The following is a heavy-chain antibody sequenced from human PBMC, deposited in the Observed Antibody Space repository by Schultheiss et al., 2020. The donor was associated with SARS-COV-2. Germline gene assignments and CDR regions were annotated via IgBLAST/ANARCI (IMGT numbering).Heavy chain of an antibody. V-gene: IGHV3-21*04. CDR3: ARGRQQLDYWYFDL. D-gene: IGHD6-13*01. CDR2: ISSSSSYI. CDR1: GFTFSSYS. Sequence: GSLRLSCAASGFTFSSYSMNWVRQAPGKGLEWVSSISSSSSYIYYADSVKGRFTISRDNAKNSLYLQMNSLRAEDTAVYYCARGRQQLDYWYFDLWGRGTLVTVSS. J-gene: IGHJ2*01.